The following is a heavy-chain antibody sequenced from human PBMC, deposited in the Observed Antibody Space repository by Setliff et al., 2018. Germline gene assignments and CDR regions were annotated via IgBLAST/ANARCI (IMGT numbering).Heavy chain of an antibody. J-gene: IGHJ6*03. CDR1: GFTFSSHS. V-gene: IGHV3-48*01. Sequence: GESLKISCAASGFTFSSHSMNWVRQAPGKGLEWVSYISSSSGTIYYADSVKGRFTISRDNGENSLYLQLNSLRADDTAVYYCARDTTLAMVQGGTYYYSYMDVWGKGTTVTVSS. D-gene: IGHD3-10*01. CDR3: ARDTTLAMVQGGTYYYSYMDV. CDR2: ISSSSGTI.